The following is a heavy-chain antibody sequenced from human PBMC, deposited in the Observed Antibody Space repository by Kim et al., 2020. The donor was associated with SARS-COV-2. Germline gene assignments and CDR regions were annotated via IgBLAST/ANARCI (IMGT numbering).Heavy chain of an antibody. J-gene: IGHJ5*02. V-gene: IGHV6-1*01. D-gene: IGHD6-13*01. CDR1: GDSVSSNSAA. CDR2: TYYRSKWYN. CDR3: ARDVFPLAAAGMSGNNWFDP. Sequence: SQTLSLTCAISGDSVSSNSAAWNWIRQSPSRGLEWLGRTYYRSKWYNDYAVSVKSRITINPDTSKNQFSLQLNSVTPEDTAVYYCARDVFPLAAAGMSGNNWFDPWGQGTLVTVSS.